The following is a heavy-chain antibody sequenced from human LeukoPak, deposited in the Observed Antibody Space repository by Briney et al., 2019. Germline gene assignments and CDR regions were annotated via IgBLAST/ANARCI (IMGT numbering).Heavy chain of an antibody. J-gene: IGHJ3*02. Sequence: ASVKVSCKASGYTFTSYGISWVRQAPGQGLEWVGWISAYNGNTNYAQKLQGRVTMTTDTSTSTAYMELRSLRSDDTAVYYCARDRGPDFDDAFDIWGQGTMVTVSS. D-gene: IGHD3-3*01. CDR3: ARDRGPDFDDAFDI. CDR2: ISAYNGNT. CDR1: GYTFTSYG. V-gene: IGHV1-18*01.